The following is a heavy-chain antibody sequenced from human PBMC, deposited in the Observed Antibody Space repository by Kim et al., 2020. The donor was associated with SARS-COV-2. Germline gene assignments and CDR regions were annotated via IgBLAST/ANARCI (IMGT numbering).Heavy chain of an antibody. Sequence: YYADSVKGRFTISRDNSESTLFLQMSSLRAEDTVVYYCAKTGRTGWYLDLWGRGTLVTVSS. V-gene: IGHV3-23*01. J-gene: IGHJ2*01. D-gene: IGHD1-1*01. CDR3: AKTGRTGWYLDL.